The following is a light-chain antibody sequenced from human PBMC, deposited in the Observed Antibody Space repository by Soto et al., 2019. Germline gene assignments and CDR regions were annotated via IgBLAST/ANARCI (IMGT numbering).Light chain of an antibody. CDR3: CSYTSRTTYV. V-gene: IGLV2-14*01. J-gene: IGLJ1*01. Sequence: QSVLTQPASVSGSPGQSITISCTGTASDVGGYNYVSWYQQHPGKAPKLMIHAVSNRPSGISSRFSGSKSGNTASLTISGLQSEDEADYFRCSYTSRTTYVFGTGTKLTVL. CDR1: ASDVGGYNY. CDR2: AVS.